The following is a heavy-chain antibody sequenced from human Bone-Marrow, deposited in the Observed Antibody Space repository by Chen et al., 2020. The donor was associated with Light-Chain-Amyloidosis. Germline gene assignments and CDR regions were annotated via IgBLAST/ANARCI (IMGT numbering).Heavy chain of an antibody. J-gene: IGHJ4*02. V-gene: IGHV5-51*01. D-gene: IGHD5-12*01. Sequence: EVQLEQSVPEVIKPGESLKISCKGSGYTFPNYWIGWVRQMPGKGLEWMGVIYPDDSDARYSPSFEGQVTISADKSITTAYLQWRSLKASDTAMYYCARRRDGYNFDYWGQGTLVTVSS. CDR3: ARRRDGYNFDY. CDR1: GYTFPNYW. CDR2: IYPDDSDA.